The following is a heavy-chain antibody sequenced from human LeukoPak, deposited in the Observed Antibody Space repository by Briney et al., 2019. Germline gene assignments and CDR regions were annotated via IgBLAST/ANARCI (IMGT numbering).Heavy chain of an antibody. Sequence: SETLSLTCTVSGGSISSSSYYWGWIRQPPGKGLEWIGTIYYSGSTYYNPSLKSRVTISVDTSKNQFSLKLTSVTAADTAVYYCARDWGLSDSWGQGTLVTVSS. D-gene: IGHD3-16*01. CDR2: IYYSGST. J-gene: IGHJ4*02. CDR3: ARDWGLSDS. V-gene: IGHV4-39*07. CDR1: GGSISSSSYY.